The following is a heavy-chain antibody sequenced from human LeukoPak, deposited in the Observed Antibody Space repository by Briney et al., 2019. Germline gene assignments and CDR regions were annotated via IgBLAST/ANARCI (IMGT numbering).Heavy chain of an antibody. CDR1: GDTVSSNSAA. J-gene: IGHJ4*02. Sequence: SQTLSLTCAISGDTVSSNSAAWHWIRQSPSRGLEWLGRTYYRSKWYNDYALSVKSRITINPDTSKNQFSLQLKSVTPEDTAVYYCARDHYYDSSGDSSGFDYWGQGTLVTVSS. D-gene: IGHD3-22*01. CDR2: TYYRSKWYN. CDR3: ARDHYYDSSGDSSGFDY. V-gene: IGHV6-1*01.